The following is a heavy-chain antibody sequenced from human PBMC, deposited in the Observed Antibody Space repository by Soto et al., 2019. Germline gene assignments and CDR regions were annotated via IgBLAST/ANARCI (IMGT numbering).Heavy chain of an antibody. CDR2: INHSGST. V-gene: IGHV4-34*01. D-gene: IGHD2-15*01. J-gene: IGHJ6*03. CDR3: ARGSPRYCSGGSCFGLYYYYYYMDV. Sequence: SETLSLTCAVYGGSFSGYYWSWIRQPPGKGLEWIGEINHSGSTNYNPSLKSRVTISVDTSKNQFSLKLSSVTAADTAVYYCARGSPRYCSGGSCFGLYYYYYYMDVWGKGTTVTVSS. CDR1: GGSFSGYY.